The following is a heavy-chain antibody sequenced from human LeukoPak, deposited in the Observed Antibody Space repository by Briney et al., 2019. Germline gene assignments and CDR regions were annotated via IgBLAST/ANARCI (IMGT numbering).Heavy chain of an antibody. CDR1: GYTFTAYY. CDR3: AGARYSSSWEGPYYFDY. CDR2: INPNSGGT. V-gene: IGHV1-2*06. D-gene: IGHD6-13*01. J-gene: IGHJ4*02. Sequence: ASVKVSCKASGYTFTAYYMHWVRQAPGQGLEWMGRINPNSGGTNYAQKFQGRVTMTRDTSISTAYMELSRLRSDDTAVYYCAGARYSSSWEGPYYFDYWGQGTLVTVSS.